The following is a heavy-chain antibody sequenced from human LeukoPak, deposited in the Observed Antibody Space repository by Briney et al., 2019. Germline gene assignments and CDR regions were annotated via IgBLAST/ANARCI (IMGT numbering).Heavy chain of an antibody. CDR2: ISYDGSNK. CDR1: GFXFSSYA. J-gene: IGHJ4*02. V-gene: IGHV3-30-3*01. D-gene: IGHD3-10*01. Sequence: GGSLRLSCAASGFXFSSYAIHWVREAPGKGLEWVAVISYDGSNKYYADSVKGRFTVSRDNSKNTLYLQMNSLRAEDTAVYYCARSSGSGSSFDYWGQGILVTVSS. CDR3: ARSSGSGSSFDY.